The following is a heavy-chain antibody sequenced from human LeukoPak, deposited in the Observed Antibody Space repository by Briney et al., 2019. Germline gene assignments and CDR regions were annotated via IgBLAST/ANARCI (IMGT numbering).Heavy chain of an antibody. CDR3: ARGRYFDY. J-gene: IGHJ4*02. CDR1: GGSISSYY. Sequence: PSETLSLTCTVAGGSISSYYWSWIRQPAGKGLEWIGRIYNPGSTNYNPSLKSRVTMSVDTSENQLSLILSSVTVADTAVYYCARGRYFDYWGQGTLVTVSS. CDR2: IYNPGST. V-gene: IGHV4-4*07.